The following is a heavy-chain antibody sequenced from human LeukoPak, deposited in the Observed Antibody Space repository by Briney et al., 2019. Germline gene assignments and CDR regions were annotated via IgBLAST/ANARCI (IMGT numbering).Heavy chain of an antibody. CDR3: ARAIPHYWSFDL. D-gene: IGHD2-2*02. J-gene: IGHJ2*01. Sequence: SETLSLTCTVSGDSFSIGGHYWSWIRQVPGKGLEWIGSINYSGSTSHNPSLKSRCTISIDTSKSQFSLKLRSVTAADTAVYYCARAIPHYWSFDLWGRGTLVTVSS. CDR2: INYSGST. CDR1: GDSFSIGGHY. V-gene: IGHV4-31*03.